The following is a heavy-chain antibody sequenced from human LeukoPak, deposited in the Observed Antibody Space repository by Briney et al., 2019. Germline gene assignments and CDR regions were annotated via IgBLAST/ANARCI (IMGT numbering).Heavy chain of an antibody. J-gene: IGHJ6*02. CDR2: ISSSGSTI. Sequence: GGSLRLSCAASGFTFSSYEMNWVRQAPGKGLEWVSYISSSGSTIYYADSVKGRFTISRDNAKNSLYLQMNSLRAEDTAVYYCAREKYQRSTSFYYYYCMDVWGQGTTVTVSS. CDR3: AREKYQRSTSFYYYYCMDV. V-gene: IGHV3-48*03. D-gene: IGHD2-2*01. CDR1: GFTFSSYE.